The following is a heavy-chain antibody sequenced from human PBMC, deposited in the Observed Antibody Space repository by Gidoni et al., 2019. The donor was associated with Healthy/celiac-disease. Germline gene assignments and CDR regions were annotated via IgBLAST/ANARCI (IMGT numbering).Heavy chain of an antibody. Sequence: QVQLVQSGAEVKKPWASVKVSCKASGYTFTSYYMHWVRQAPGQGLEWMGIINPSGGSTSYAQKYQGRVTMTRDTSTSTVYMELSSLRSEDTAVYYCARDRRSGAFDIWGQGTMVTVSS. CDR2: INPSGGST. D-gene: IGHD6-25*01. CDR3: ARDRRSGAFDI. CDR1: GYTFTSYY. V-gene: IGHV1-46*03. J-gene: IGHJ3*02.